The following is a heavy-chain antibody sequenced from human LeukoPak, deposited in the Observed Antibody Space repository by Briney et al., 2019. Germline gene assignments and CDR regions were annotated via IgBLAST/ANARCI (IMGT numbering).Heavy chain of an antibody. CDR1: GGSFSAYY. J-gene: IGHJ3*02. Sequence: SETLSLTCAVYGGSFSAYYWSWIRQPPGKGLEWIGEISHSGSTDYNPSLKSRVTISVDTSKNQFSLKLSSVTAADTAVYYCARGRFYYDSSGYLGAFDIWGQGTMVTVSS. CDR3: ARGRFYYDSSGYLGAFDI. CDR2: ISHSGST. D-gene: IGHD3-22*01. V-gene: IGHV4-34*01.